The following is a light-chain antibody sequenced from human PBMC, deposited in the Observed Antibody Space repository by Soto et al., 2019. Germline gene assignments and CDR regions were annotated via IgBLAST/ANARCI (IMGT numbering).Light chain of an antibody. CDR1: QSVSTY. J-gene: IGKJ1*01. CDR3: QQSYSTPRT. CDR2: DAS. V-gene: IGKV1-39*01. Sequence: DIQMTQSPSSLSASVGDTVTITCRASQSVSTYLNWYQQRPGKAPSLLIYDASTLQRGVPSRFSGSGSGTDFTLTISNLQSEDFATYYCQQSYSTPRTFVQGTKVEIK.